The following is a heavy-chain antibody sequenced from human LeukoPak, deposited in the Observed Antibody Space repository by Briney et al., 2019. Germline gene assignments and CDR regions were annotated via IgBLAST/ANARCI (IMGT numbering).Heavy chain of an antibody. CDR3: ARGGPDIVVVPAAPGVRFDP. CDR2: IYYSGST. D-gene: IGHD2-2*01. V-gene: IGHV4-59*12. CDR1: GGSISSYY. Sequence: SETLSLTCTVSGGSISSYYWSWIRQPPGKGLEWIGYIYYSGSTNYNPSLKSRVTISVDTSKNQFSLKLSSVTAADTAVYYCARGGPDIVVVPAAPGVRFDPWGQGTLVTVSS. J-gene: IGHJ5*02.